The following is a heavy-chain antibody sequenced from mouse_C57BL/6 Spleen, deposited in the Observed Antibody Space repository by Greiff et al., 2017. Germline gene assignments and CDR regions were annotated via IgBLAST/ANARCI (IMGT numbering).Heavy chain of an antibody. Sequence: QVQLQQPGAELVKPGASVKVSCKASGYTFTSYWMHWVKQRPGQGLEWIGRIHPSDSDTNYNQKFKGKATLTVDTSSSTAYMQISSRTSEDSAVYYCAIWGDGYPYYFDYWGQGTTLTVSS. V-gene: IGHV1-74*01. CDR3: AIWGDGYPYYFDY. D-gene: IGHD2-3*01. CDR1: GYTFTSYW. CDR2: IHPSDSDT. J-gene: IGHJ2*01.